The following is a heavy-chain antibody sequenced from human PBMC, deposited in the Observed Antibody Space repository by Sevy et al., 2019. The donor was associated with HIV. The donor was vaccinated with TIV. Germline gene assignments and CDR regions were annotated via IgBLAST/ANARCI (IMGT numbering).Heavy chain of an antibody. Sequence: GGSLRLSCAASGFTFSSYWMHWVRQAPGKGLVWVSRINSDGSSTSYEDSVKGRFTISRDNAKNTLYLQMNSLRAEDTAVYYCARGLIVGATDWFDPWGQGTLVTVSS. V-gene: IGHV3-74*01. CDR1: GFTFSSYW. CDR2: INSDGSST. D-gene: IGHD1-26*01. CDR3: ARGLIVGATDWFDP. J-gene: IGHJ5*02.